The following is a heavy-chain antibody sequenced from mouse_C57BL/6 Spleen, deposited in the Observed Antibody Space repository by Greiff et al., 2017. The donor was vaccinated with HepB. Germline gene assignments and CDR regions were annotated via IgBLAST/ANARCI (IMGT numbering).Heavy chain of an antibody. CDR3: ARVGGSYSMYY. D-gene: IGHD3-3*01. CDR1: GYTFTGYW. V-gene: IGHV1-9*01. Sequence: VQLQQSGAELMKPGASVKLSCKATGYTFTGYWIEWVKQRPGHGLEWIGEILPGSGSTNYTEKFKGKATFPADTSSTTSYMQLSSLTTEASAIYYCARVGGSYSMYYWGQGTSVTVSS. J-gene: IGHJ4*01. CDR2: ILPGSGST.